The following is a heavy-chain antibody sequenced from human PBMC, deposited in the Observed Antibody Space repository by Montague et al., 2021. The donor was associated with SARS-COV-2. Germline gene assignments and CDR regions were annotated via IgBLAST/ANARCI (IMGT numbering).Heavy chain of an antibody. CDR2: ISGSGGIT. Sequence: SLRLSCAASGFTFSSYAMSWVRQAPGKGLEWVSGISGSGGITSYTDSVKGRFSISRDNSKNTLYLQMNSLRAEDTAVYYCAKKIVAVGTGYFDYWGQGTLVTVS. D-gene: IGHD6-13*01. CDR3: AKKIVAVGTGYFDY. CDR1: GFTFSSYA. J-gene: IGHJ4*02. V-gene: IGHV3-23*01.